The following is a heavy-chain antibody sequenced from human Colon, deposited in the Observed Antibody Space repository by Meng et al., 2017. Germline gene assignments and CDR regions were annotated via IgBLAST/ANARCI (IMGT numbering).Heavy chain of an antibody. Sequence: QVQIQQGGAGPLKPSETLSLTCAGSGGSFSGFYWSWIRQPPGKGLEWIGEIDHFGISNYNSSLKGRLTMSVDTSKKQISLTLTSVTAADTAVYYCATGLRHGDWFDPWGPGTLVTVSS. V-gene: IGHV4-34*02. J-gene: IGHJ5*02. CDR2: IDHFGIS. D-gene: IGHD4-17*01. CDR1: GGSFSGFY. CDR3: ATGLRHGDWFDP.